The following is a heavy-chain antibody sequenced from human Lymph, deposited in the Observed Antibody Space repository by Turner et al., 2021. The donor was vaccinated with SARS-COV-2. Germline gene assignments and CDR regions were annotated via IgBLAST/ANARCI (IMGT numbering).Heavy chain of an antibody. CDR3: ARDLGPLAFDI. CDR1: GFTVSSNY. Sequence: EVHLVETGGGLIQPGGYLRLSCAASGFTVSSNYMSWVRQAPGKGLEWFSVIYIGGTTYYADSVKGRFTISRDNSKNTLYLQMNSLRAEDTAVYYCARDLGPLAFDIWGQGTMVTVSS. V-gene: IGHV3-53*02. CDR2: IYIGGTT. J-gene: IGHJ3*02.